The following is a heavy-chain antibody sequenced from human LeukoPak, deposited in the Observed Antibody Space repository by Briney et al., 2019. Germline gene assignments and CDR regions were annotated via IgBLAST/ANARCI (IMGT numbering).Heavy chain of an antibody. J-gene: IGHJ6*03. CDR2: ISSSGSTI. CDR1: GFTFRDYY. Sequence: GGSLRLSXAASGFTFRDYYMSWIRQAPGKGLEWVSYISSSGSTIYYADSVKGRFTISRDNAKNSLYLQMNSLRAEDTAVYYCARDPMTTEGYYYYYMDVWGKGTTVTVSS. D-gene: IGHD4-11*01. V-gene: IGHV3-11*04. CDR3: ARDPMTTEGYYYYYMDV.